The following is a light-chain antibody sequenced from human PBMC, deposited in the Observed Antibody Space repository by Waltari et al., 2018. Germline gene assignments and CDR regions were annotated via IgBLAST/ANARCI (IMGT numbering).Light chain of an antibody. CDR2: DVS. V-gene: IGLV2-14*01. CDR1: SSDVCGYTY. Sequence: QSALTQPDSVSGSPGQSITISCTVTSSDVCGYTYVSWYQQHPGKAPKLMIYDVSKRPSGVSNRFSGSKSGNTASLTISGLQAEDEADYYCSSYTSSSTFVFGTGTKVTVL. J-gene: IGLJ1*01. CDR3: SSYTSSSTFV.